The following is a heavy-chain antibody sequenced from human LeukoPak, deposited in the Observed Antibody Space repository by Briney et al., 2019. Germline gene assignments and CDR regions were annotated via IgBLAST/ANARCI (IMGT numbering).Heavy chain of an antibody. CDR1: GYTFTGYY. CDR3: ARWRAQNYYGSGEILFDP. J-gene: IGHJ5*02. Sequence: GASVKVSCKASGYTFTGYYMHWVRQAPGQGLEWMGWINPNSGGTNYAQKFQGRVTMTRDTSISTAYMELSRLRSDDTAVYYCARWRAQNYYGSGEILFDPWGQGTLVTVSS. CDR2: INPNSGGT. V-gene: IGHV1-2*02. D-gene: IGHD3-10*01.